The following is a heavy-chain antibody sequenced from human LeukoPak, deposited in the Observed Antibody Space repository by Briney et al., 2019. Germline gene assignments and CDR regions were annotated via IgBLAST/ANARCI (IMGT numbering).Heavy chain of an antibody. CDR1: GFTFSSYA. CDR2: ISGSGRNT. Sequence: GGSLRLSCAASGFTFSSYAMNWVRQAPLKGLEWVSAISGSGRNTYYADSVKGRFTISRDNSKNTLYLQMNSLRAKDSAVYYCVTNYFDSSAYYPDFDYWGQGALVTVSS. CDR3: VTNYFDSSAYYPDFDY. J-gene: IGHJ4*02. V-gene: IGHV3-23*01. D-gene: IGHD3-22*01.